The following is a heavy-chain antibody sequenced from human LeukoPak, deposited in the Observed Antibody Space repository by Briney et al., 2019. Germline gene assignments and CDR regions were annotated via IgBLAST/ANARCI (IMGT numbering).Heavy chain of an antibody. V-gene: IGHV4-39*07. D-gene: IGHD2-2*01. CDR1: GGSISSSSYY. Sequence: SETLSLTCTVSGGSISSSSYYWGWIRQPPGKGLEWIGSIYYSGSTYYNPSLKSRVTISVDTSKNQFSLKLSSVTAADTAVYYCARTYCSSMSCSGVDYWGQGTLVTVSS. CDR3: ARTYCSSMSCSGVDY. CDR2: IYYSGST. J-gene: IGHJ4*02.